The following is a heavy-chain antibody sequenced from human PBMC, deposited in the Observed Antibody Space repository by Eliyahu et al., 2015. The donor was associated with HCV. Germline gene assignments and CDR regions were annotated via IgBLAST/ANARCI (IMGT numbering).Heavy chain of an antibody. J-gene: IGHJ3*02. D-gene: IGHD3-3*01. CDR2: MSSGGSAI. V-gene: IGHV3-48*02. CDR1: GFTFSSYS. Sequence: EVQLVESGGGLVQPGGSLRLSCAASGFTFSSYSMNWVRQAPGKGLEWISHMSSGGSAIYYADSVNGRFTISRDKAKNSLYLQMNSLRDEDTAVYYCARDLDDFWSGALDIWGQGTMVTVSS. CDR3: ARDLDDFWSGALDI.